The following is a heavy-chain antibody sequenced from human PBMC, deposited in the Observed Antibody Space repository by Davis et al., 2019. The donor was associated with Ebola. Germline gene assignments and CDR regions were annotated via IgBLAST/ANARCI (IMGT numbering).Heavy chain of an antibody. CDR3: ARDPLRSVAFDI. D-gene: IGHD5-12*01. CDR1: GFTFSSYS. J-gene: IGHJ3*02. V-gene: IGHV3-21*01. CDR2: ISSSSSYI. Sequence: PGGSLRLSCAASGFTFSSYSMNWVRQAPGKGLEWVSSISSSSSYIYYADSVKGRFTISRDNAKNSLYLQMNSLRAEDTAVYYCARDPLRSVAFDIWGKGTMVTVSS.